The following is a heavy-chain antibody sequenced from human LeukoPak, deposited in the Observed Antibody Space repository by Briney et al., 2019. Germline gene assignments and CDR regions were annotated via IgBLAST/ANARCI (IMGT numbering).Heavy chain of an antibody. CDR2: ISAYNGNT. CDR3: ASARGSYNWNYHWFDP. CDR1: GYTFTSYG. Sequence: GASVKVSCKASGYTFTSYGISWVRQAPGQGLEWMGWISAYNGNTNYAQKLQGRVTMTTDPSTSTAYMELRSLRSDDTAVYYCASARGSYNWNYHWFDPWGQGTLVTVSS. J-gene: IGHJ5*02. D-gene: IGHD1-7*01. V-gene: IGHV1-18*01.